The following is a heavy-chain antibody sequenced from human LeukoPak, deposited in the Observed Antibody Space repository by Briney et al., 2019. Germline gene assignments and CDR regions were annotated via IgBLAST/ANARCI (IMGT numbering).Heavy chain of an antibody. CDR3: LVLYMDV. CDR1: GGSFSGYY. CDR2: INHSGST. Sequence: PSETLSLTCAVYGGSFSGYYWSWIRQPPGKGLEWIGEINHSGSTNYNPSLKSRVTISVDTSKNQFSLKLSSVTAADTAVYYCLVLYMDVWGKGTTVTVSS. J-gene: IGHJ6*03. V-gene: IGHV4-34*01.